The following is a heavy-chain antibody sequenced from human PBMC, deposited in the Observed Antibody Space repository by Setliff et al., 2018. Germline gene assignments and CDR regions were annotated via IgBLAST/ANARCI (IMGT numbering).Heavy chain of an antibody. V-gene: IGHV4-39*07. CDR3: ARDNRARHYMDV. D-gene: IGHD3-10*01. Sequence: SETLSLTCTVSGGSVSSASHYWGWIRQAPGKGMEWIGSVYYSGYTYYKPSLQSRVTMSVDTSKNQFSLKLTSVTAADTAVYYCARDNRARHYMDVWGKGTTVTVSS. J-gene: IGHJ6*03. CDR2: VYYSGYT. CDR1: GGSVSSASHY.